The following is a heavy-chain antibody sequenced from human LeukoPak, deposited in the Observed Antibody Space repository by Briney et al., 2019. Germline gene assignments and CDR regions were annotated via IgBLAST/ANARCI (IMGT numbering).Heavy chain of an antibody. Sequence: AGSVKVSCKTSRYTSTDYYIHTVRQAPGHEVEWMGWINPNSGETNSAQKFQGRVTMTGDTAIRTAYMALSRLTSADTAVYYCATARDYSNTERGFDYWGQGTLVTVSS. CDR1: RYTSTDYY. D-gene: IGHD4-11*01. V-gene: IGHV1-2*02. J-gene: IGHJ4*02. CDR3: ATARDYSNTERGFDY. CDR2: INPNSGET.